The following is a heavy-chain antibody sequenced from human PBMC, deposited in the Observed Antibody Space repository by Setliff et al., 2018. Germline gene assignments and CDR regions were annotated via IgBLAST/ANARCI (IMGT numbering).Heavy chain of an antibody. Sequence: PGGSLRLSCAASGFNFSIYTMTWVRQAPGKGLEWVSSIPSTGSRTDYADSMQGRFIVSRDNSKNTLYLEMNTLRTDDTALYYCAKRGSNGCLEGSWGQGTLVTVSS. CDR1: GFNFSIYT. J-gene: IGHJ5*02. V-gene: IGHV3-23*01. CDR3: AKRGSNGCLEGS. D-gene: IGHD6-19*01. CDR2: IPSTGSRT.